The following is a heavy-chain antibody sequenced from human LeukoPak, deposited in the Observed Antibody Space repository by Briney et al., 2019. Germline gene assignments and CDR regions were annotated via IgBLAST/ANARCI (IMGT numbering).Heavy chain of an antibody. V-gene: IGHV1-69*13. J-gene: IGHJ6*03. Sequence: SVKVSCKASGGTFSSYAISWVRQAPGQGLEWMGGIIPILGTANYAQKFQGRVTITADDSTSTAYMELSSLRSEDTAVYYCTRHCSGGSCYSGEYYMDVWGKGTTVTVSS. CDR2: IIPILGTA. CDR1: GGTFSSYA. CDR3: TRHCSGGSCYSGEYYMDV. D-gene: IGHD2-15*01.